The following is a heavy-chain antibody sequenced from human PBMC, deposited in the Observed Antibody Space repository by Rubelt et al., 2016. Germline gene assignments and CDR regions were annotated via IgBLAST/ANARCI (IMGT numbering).Heavy chain of an antibody. Sequence: QVQLVESGGGVVQPGRSLRLSCAASGFTFSSYGMHWVRQAPGKGLEWVAVIWYDGSNKYVADSLKGRFTNARDNSNNTLYLQMNRLRAEDTAVYYCAKEDFDWSMYYFDYWGQGTLVTVSS. CDR1: GFTFSSYG. D-gene: IGHD3-9*01. CDR2: IWYDGSNK. J-gene: IGHJ4*02. CDR3: AKEDFDWSMYYFDY. V-gene: IGHV3-33*06.